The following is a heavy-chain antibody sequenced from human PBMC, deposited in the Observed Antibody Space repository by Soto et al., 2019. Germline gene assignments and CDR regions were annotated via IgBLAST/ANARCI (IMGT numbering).Heavy chain of an antibody. V-gene: IGHV3-66*01. J-gene: IGHJ1*01. CDR3: ARDPSPPLYFQH. CDR2: IYSGGST. Sequence: EVQLMESGGGLVQPGGSLRLSCAASGFTVSSNYMSWVRQAPGKGLEWVSVIYSGGSTYYADSVKGRFTISRDNSKNTLYLQMNSLRAEDTAVYYCARDPSPPLYFQHWGQGTLVTVSS. CDR1: GFTVSSNY.